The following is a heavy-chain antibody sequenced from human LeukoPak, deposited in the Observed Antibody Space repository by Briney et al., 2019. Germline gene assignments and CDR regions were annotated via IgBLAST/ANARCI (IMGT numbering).Heavy chain of an antibody. V-gene: IGHV4-39*07. Sequence: SETLSLTCTVSGGSISSSSYYWGWIRQPPGKGLEWIGEINRGGSTNYNPSLKSRVTISVDTSKNQFSLKLSSVTAADTAVYYCATAPYYDSSGYPTYAFDIWGQGTMVTVSS. J-gene: IGHJ3*02. CDR1: GGSISSSSYY. CDR3: ATAPYYDSSGYPTYAFDI. CDR2: INRGGST. D-gene: IGHD3-22*01.